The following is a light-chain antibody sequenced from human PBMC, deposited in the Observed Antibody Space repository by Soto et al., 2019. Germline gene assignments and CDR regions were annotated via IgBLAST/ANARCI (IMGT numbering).Light chain of an antibody. J-gene: IGLJ1*01. V-gene: IGLV2-14*01. CDR2: DVT. CDR1: RSDVGGYNY. Sequence: QRERTQPAYGYSVHRDGRRITNTGTRSDVGGYNYVYWHQQHPGKAPKLMICDVTNRPSGVSDRFSGSKSGNTASLTISGLQAEDEADYYCSSYTSSSTYVFGAGTKVTVL. CDR3: SSYTSSSTYV.